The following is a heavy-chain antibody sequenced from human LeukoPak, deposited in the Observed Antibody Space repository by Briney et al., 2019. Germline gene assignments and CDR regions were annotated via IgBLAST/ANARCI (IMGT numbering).Heavy chain of an antibody. CDR1: GYTFTSYG. Sequence: ASVKVSFKASGYTFTSYGISWVRQAPGQGREGMGWISAYNGNTNYAQKLQGRVTMTTDTSTSTAYMELRRLRGEDTAGYYCARDPRTYYYDSSGYYYWGQGTLVTVSS. CDR3: ARDPRTYYYDSSGYYY. J-gene: IGHJ4*02. CDR2: ISAYNGNT. V-gene: IGHV1-18*01. D-gene: IGHD3-22*01.